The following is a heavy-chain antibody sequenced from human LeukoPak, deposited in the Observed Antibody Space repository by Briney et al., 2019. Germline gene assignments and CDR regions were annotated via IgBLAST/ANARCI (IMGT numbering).Heavy chain of an antibody. CDR3: ARAYGSSGYYQLPIDY. J-gene: IGHJ4*02. CDR1: GFTFSSYA. V-gene: IGHV3-23*01. Sequence: GGSLRLSCAASGFTFSSYAMSWVRQAPGKGLQWVSVISDSGGTTYYADSVKGRFTISRDNSKNTLYLQMNSLRAEDTAVYSCARAYGSSGYYQLPIDYWGQGTLVTVSS. CDR2: ISDSGGTT. D-gene: IGHD3-22*01.